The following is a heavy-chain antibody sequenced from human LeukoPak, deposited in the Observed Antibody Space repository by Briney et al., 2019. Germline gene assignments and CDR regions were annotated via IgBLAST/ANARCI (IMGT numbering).Heavy chain of an antibody. Sequence: PGGSLRLSCAASGFTFSSYAMSWVRQAPGKGLEWVSAISGSGGSTYYADSVKGRFTISRDNSKNTLYLQMNSLRAEDTAVYYCAKASFTGGAYGDYGFGWYFYLWGRGTLVTVSS. CDR3: AKASFTGGAYGDYGFGWYFYL. CDR1: GFTFSSYA. J-gene: IGHJ2*01. CDR2: ISGSGGST. D-gene: IGHD4-17*01. V-gene: IGHV3-23*01.